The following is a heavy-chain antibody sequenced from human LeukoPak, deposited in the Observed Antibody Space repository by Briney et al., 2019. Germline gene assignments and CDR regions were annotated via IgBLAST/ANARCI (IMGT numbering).Heavy chain of an antibody. Sequence: SETLSLTCTVSGGSISSYYWSWIRQPPGKGLEWIGYIYYSGSTNYNPSLKSRVTISVDTSKNQFSLRLSSVTVADTAVYYCARVTGYVMEDYFDYWGQGTLVTVSS. CDR3: ARVTGYVMEDYFDY. CDR2: IYYSGST. J-gene: IGHJ4*02. V-gene: IGHV4-59*01. CDR1: GGSISSYY. D-gene: IGHD6-13*01.